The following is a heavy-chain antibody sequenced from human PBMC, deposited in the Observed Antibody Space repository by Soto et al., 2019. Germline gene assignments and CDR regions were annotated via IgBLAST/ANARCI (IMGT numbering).Heavy chain of an antibody. CDR1: GFTFSNAW. D-gene: IGHD3-22*01. CDR2: IKSKTDGGTT. J-gene: IGHJ4*02. Sequence: GGSLRLSCAASGFTFSNAWMNWVRQAPGKGLEWVGRIKSKTDGGTTDYAAPAKGRFTISRDDSKNTLYLQMNSLKTEDTAVYYCTTDRGNHYYDSSGYYYVTTPPDHYWGQGTLVTVSS. CDR3: TTDRGNHYYDSSGYYYVTTPPDHY. V-gene: IGHV3-15*07.